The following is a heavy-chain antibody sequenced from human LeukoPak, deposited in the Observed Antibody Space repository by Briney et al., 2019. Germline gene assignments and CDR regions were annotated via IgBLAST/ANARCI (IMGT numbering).Heavy chain of an antibody. CDR1: GCTFSSYS. Sequence: PGGSLRLSCAASGCTFSSYSMNWVRQAPGKGLEWVSSIRSSSSDIYYADSVKGRFTISRDNAKNSLYLQMNSLRAEDTAVYYCARGYSSGWRDAFDIWGQGTMVTVSS. CDR3: ARGYSSGWRDAFDI. J-gene: IGHJ3*02. V-gene: IGHV3-21*01. D-gene: IGHD6-19*01. CDR2: IRSSSSDI.